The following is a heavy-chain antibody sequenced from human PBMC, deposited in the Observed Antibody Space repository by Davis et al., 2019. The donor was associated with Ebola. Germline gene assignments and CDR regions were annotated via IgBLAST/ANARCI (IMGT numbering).Heavy chain of an antibody. Sequence: AASVKVSCKASGYTFTGYYMHWVRQAPGQGLEWMGRIIPILGIANYAQKFQGRVTITADKSTSTAYMELSSLRSEDTAVYYCARDPRPFIVATGYFDYWGQGTLVTVSS. CDR1: GYTFTGYY. J-gene: IGHJ4*02. CDR2: IIPILGIA. CDR3: ARDPRPFIVATGYFDY. D-gene: IGHD5-12*01. V-gene: IGHV1-69*04.